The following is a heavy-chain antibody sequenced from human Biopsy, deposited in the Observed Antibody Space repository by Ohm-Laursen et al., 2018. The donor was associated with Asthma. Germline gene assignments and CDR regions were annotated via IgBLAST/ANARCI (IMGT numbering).Heavy chain of an antibody. D-gene: IGHD3-10*01. CDR1: GFTFSSYG. CDR3: ARGLDYSGRSGFDY. CDR2: MSYDGSIK. V-gene: IGHV3-33*05. Sequence: SLRLSCSASGFTFSSYGMDWVRQAPGKGLEWVALMSYDGSIKDYADSVKGRFTISRDNSLNTLYLHMNSLRVEDTAVYYCARGLDYSGRSGFDYWGQGTLVTVSS. J-gene: IGHJ4*02.